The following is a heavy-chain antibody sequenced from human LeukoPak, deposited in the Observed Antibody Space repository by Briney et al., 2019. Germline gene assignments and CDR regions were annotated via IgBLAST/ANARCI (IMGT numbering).Heavy chain of an antibody. CDR3: ARDEVYCGGDCYSPV. D-gene: IGHD2-21*02. CDR2: ISSSSSYI. Sequence: GGSLRLSCAASGFTFSSYSMNWVRQAPGKGLEWVPSISSSSSYIYYADSVKGRFTISRDNAKNSLYLQMNSLRAEDTAVYYCARDEVYCGGDCYSPVWGKGTTVTVSS. V-gene: IGHV3-21*01. CDR1: GFTFSSYS. J-gene: IGHJ6*04.